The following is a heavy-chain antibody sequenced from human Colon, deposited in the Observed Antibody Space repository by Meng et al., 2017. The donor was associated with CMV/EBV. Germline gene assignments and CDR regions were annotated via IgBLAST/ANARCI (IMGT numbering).Heavy chain of an antibody. CDR1: GFTFSSHK. CDR2: ITSSGTAT. CDR3: ASVPQSYSSIFF. V-gene: IGHV3-48*03. Sequence: GESLKISCAASGFTFSSHKMAWVRQAPGKGLEWVSYITSSGTATQYADSVKGRFTISRDNAKNSLYLQMNSLRAEDTAIYYCASVPQSYSSIFFWGQGALVTVSS. D-gene: IGHD6-13*01. J-gene: IGHJ1*01.